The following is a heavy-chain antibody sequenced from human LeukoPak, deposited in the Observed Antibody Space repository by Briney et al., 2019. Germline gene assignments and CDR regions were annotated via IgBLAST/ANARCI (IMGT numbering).Heavy chain of an antibody. V-gene: IGHV4-39*07. CDR3: ARTNYYGSGSYYNVGDWFDP. Sequence: SETLSLTCTVSGGSISSSSYYWGWIRQPPGKGLEWIGSIYYSGSTYYNPSLKSRVTISVDTSKNQFSLKLSSVTAADTAVYYCARTNYYGSGSYYNVGDWFDPWGQGTLVTVSS. J-gene: IGHJ5*02. D-gene: IGHD3-10*01. CDR1: GGSISSSSYY. CDR2: IYYSGST.